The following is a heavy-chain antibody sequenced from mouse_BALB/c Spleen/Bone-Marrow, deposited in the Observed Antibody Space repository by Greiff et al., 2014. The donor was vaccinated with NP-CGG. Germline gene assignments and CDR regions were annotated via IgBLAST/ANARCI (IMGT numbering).Heavy chain of an antibody. CDR1: GYSFTSYW. Sequence: EVQLQQSGTVLARPGASVKMSCKASGYSFTSYWMHWVKQRPGQGLEWIGAIYPGNSDTSYNQKFRGKAKLTAVTSASTAYMELSSLTNEDSAVYYCTRSGSLGAMDYWGQGTSVTVSS. J-gene: IGHJ4*01. D-gene: IGHD3-1*01. CDR3: TRSGSLGAMDY. CDR2: IYPGNSDT. V-gene: IGHV1-5*01.